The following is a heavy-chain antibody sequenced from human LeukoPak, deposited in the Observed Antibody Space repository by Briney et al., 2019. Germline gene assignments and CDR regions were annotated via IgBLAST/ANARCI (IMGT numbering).Heavy chain of an antibody. J-gene: IGHJ4*02. V-gene: IGHV3-21*01. CDR1: GFTFSSYS. Sequence: AGGSLRLSCAASGFTFSSYSMNWVRQAPGKGLEWVSSISSSSSYIYYADSVKGRFTISRDNAKNSLYLQMNSLRAEDTAVYYCARGKITMPDYWGQGTLVTVSS. CDR3: ARGKITMPDY. D-gene: IGHD2-2*01. CDR2: ISSSSSYI.